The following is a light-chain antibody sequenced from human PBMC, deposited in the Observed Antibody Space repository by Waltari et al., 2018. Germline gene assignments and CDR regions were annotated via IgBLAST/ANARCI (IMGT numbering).Light chain of an antibody. J-gene: IGLJ2*01. Sequence: QSALTQPASVSGSPGQSITISCTATTSDVVGYNYVSWYQQHPGKSPKLMIYDVSNRPSVVCNRFSGSKSGNTASLTISGLQAEDEADYYCSSYTSSSVVFGGGTKLTVL. CDR1: TSDVVGYNY. V-gene: IGLV2-14*01. CDR3: SSYTSSSVV. CDR2: DVS.